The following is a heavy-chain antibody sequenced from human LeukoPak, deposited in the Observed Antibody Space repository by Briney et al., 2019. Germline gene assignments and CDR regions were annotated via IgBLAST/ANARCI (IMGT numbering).Heavy chain of an antibody. CDR2: IYTSGST. D-gene: IGHD6-19*01. Sequence: SETLSLTCTVSGGSISSYYWSWIRQPAGKGLEWIGRIYTSGSTDYNPSLKSRVTMSVDTSKNQFSLKLSSVTAADTAVYYCARSRYSSGWYDFDYWGQGTLVTVSS. CDR3: ARSRYSSGWYDFDY. J-gene: IGHJ4*02. V-gene: IGHV4-4*07. CDR1: GGSISSYY.